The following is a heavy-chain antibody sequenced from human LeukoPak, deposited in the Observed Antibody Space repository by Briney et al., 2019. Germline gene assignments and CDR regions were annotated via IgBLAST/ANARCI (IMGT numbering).Heavy chain of an antibody. CDR2: INHSGST. D-gene: IGHD1-26*01. V-gene: IGHV4-34*01. CDR1: GGSFSGYY. CDR3: ARCSGSYTY. Sequence: PSETLSLTCAVYGGSFSGYYWSWIRQPPGKGLEWIGEINHSGSTNYNPSLKSRVTISVDTSKNQFSLKRSSVTAADTAVYYCARCSGSYTYWGQGTLVTVSS. J-gene: IGHJ4*02.